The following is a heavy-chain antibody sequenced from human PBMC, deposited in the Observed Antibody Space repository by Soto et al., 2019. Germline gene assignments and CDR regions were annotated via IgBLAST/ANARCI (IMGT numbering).Heavy chain of an antibody. CDR3: AREGGYSSSWYENYYYYGMDV. CDR2: ISSSSSYI. V-gene: IGHV3-21*01. J-gene: IGHJ6*02. CDR1: GFTFSSYS. D-gene: IGHD6-13*01. Sequence: GGSLRLSCAASGFTFSSYSMNWVRQAPGKGLEWVPSISSSSSYIYYADSVKGRFTISRDNAKNSLYLQMNSLRAEDTAVYYCAREGGYSSSWYENYYYYGMDVWGQGTTVTVSS.